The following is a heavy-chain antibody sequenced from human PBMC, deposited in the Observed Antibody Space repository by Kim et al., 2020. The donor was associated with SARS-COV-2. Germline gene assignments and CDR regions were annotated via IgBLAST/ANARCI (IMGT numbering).Heavy chain of an antibody. CDR2: IKSKTDGGTT. D-gene: IGHD5-18*01. J-gene: IGHJ4*02. CDR1: GFTFSNAW. CDR3: TTDCPPREYSYGPQNFDY. Sequence: GGSLRLSCAASGFTFSNAWMSWVRQAPGKGLEWVGRIKSKTDGGTTDYAAPVKGRFTISRDDSKNTLYLQMNSLKTEDTAVYYCTTDCPPREYSYGPQNFDYWGQGTLVTVSS. V-gene: IGHV3-15*01.